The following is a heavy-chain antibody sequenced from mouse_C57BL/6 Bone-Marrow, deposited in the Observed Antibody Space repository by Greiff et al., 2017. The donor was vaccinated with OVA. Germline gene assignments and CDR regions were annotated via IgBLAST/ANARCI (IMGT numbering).Heavy chain of an antibody. CDR3: ARLDAMDY. V-gene: IGHV5-12*01. CDR1: GFTFSDFY. Sequence: EVKVVESGGGLVQPGGSLKLSCAASGFTFSDFYMYWIRQTPETRLEWVAYISNGGGSTYYPDTVKGRFTISRDNAKNTLYLQMSRLKSEDTAMYYCARLDAMDYWGQGTSVTVSS. CDR2: ISNGGGST. J-gene: IGHJ4*01.